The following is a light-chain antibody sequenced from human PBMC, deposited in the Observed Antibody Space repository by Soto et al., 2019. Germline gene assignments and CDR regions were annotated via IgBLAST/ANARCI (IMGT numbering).Light chain of an antibody. CDR2: DAS. V-gene: IGKV3-20*01. CDR1: QSVSGSQ. CDR3: QQYGKSPWT. J-gene: IGKJ1*01. Sequence: EIELTQSPGTLSLSPGERATLSCRASQSVSGSQLAWYQHRPGQAPTLLIFDASRRAPGIPDRFSGSGTGTDFTLTISRLEPEDFAVYYCQQYGKSPWTFGQGTRV.